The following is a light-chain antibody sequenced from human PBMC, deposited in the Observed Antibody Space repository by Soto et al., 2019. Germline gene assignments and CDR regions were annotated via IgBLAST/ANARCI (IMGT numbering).Light chain of an antibody. J-gene: IGKJ4*01. CDR3: QQAHSFPLT. Sequence: DIQVTQSPSSVSASVGDRVTITCRASQDINNWLAWYQQKPGKAPKLLIYTTSNLQSGVPSRFSGSGSGTDFTLTISSLQPEDFATYHCQQAHSFPLTFGGGTKVEIK. V-gene: IGKV1D-12*01. CDR1: QDINNW. CDR2: TTS.